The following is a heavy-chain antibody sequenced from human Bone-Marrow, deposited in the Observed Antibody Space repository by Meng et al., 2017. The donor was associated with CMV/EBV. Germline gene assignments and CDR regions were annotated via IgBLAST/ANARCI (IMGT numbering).Heavy chain of an antibody. CDR2: ISGSGGNT. D-gene: IGHD7-27*01. CDR3: AKPGDHYYYYYSMDV. V-gene: IGHV3-23*01. CDR1: GFTFSSYA. J-gene: IGHJ6*02. Sequence: GESLKISCAASGFTFSSYAMAWVRQAPGKGLEWVSAISGSGGNTYYAGSVKGRFTISRDNSKNTLYLQINSLRAEDTAVYYCAKPGDHYYYYYSMDVWCQGTTVTVSS.